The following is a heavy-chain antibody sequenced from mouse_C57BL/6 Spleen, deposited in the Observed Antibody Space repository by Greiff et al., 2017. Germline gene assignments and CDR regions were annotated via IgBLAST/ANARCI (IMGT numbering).Heavy chain of an antibody. CDR1: GYSITSGYY. Sequence: VQLKQSGPGLVKPSQSLSLTCSVTGYSITSGYYWNWIRQFPGNKLEWMGYISYDGSNNYNPSLKNRTSITRDTSKNQFFLKLNSVTTEDTATYYCARGPYGSSLDYWGQGTTLTVSS. CDR3: ARGPYGSSLDY. J-gene: IGHJ2*01. CDR2: ISYDGSN. V-gene: IGHV3-6*01. D-gene: IGHD1-1*01.